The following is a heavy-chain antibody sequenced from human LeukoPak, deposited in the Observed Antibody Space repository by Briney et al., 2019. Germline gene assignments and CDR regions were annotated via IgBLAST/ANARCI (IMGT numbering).Heavy chain of an antibody. Sequence: GPPLPISSQGLGSSFTRYWNRGGGPMPGKGMEWRGGIVPSDSYTNYILSFQGHVIISPDKSISTPYLQWSSLKASDTAMYYCARHDNCYAYSYNFDYWGQGALVTLSS. CDR1: GSSFTRYW. J-gene: IGHJ4*02. D-gene: IGHD2-2*01. CDR3: ARHDNCYAYSYNFDY. CDR2: IVPSDSYT. V-gene: IGHV5-10-1*01.